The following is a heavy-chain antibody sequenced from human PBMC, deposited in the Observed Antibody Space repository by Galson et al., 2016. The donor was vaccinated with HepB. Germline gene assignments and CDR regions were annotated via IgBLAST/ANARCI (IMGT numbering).Heavy chain of an antibody. Sequence: PALVKPTQTLTLTCTFSGFSLSTGGVGVGWIRQAPGKALEWLALIYWDDDKRYSPSLKSRLTITKDTSKNQVVLTMTNMDPVDTATYYCAYTSTSYGRSLFVDYWGQGSLVTVSS. D-gene: IGHD3-10*01. CDR3: AYTSTSYGRSLFVDY. V-gene: IGHV2-5*02. J-gene: IGHJ4*02. CDR2: IYWDDDK. CDR1: GFSLSTGGVG.